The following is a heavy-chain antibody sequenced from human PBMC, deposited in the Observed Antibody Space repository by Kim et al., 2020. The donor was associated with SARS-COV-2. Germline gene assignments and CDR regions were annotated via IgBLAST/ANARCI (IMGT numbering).Heavy chain of an antibody. CDR3: ARVGSEGSGSYYNVNYYYGMDV. V-gene: IGHV1-3*01. Sequence: ASVKVSCKASGYTFTSYAMHWVRQAPGQRLEWMGWINAGNGNTKYSQKFQGRVTITRDTSASTAYMELSSLRSEDTAVYYCARVGSEGSGSYYNVNYYYGMDVWGQGTTVTVSS. J-gene: IGHJ6*02. D-gene: IGHD3-10*01. CDR2: INAGNGNT. CDR1: GYTFTSYA.